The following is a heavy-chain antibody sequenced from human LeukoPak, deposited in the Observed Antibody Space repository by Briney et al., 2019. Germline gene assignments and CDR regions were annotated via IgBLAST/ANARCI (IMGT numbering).Heavy chain of an antibody. J-gene: IGHJ4*02. D-gene: IGHD5-24*01. CDR3: ARSNARDGYNFGY. V-gene: IGHV4-59*08. Sequence: SETLSLTCTVSGGSISGYYWSWIRQPPGKGLQWIGYFYYSGATNYNPSLKSRVTISVDTSKTQLSLKMTSMTAADTAVYYCARSNARDGYNFGYWGQGTLVTVSS. CDR1: GGSISGYY. CDR2: FYYSGAT.